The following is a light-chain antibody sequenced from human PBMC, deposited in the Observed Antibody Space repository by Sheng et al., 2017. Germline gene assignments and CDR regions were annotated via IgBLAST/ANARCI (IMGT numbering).Light chain of an antibody. V-gene: IGKV3-20*01. J-gene: IGKJ2*01. CDR1: ENIGSSY. CDR3: QQYNDWPMYT. Sequence: EIVMTQSPGTLSLSPGERVTLSCRASENIGSSYLTWYQQKPGQAPRLLIYAASSGATGIPGRFSGSGSGTDFTLTISKLEPQDFGVYYCQQYNDWPMYTFGQGTKLEIK. CDR2: AAS.